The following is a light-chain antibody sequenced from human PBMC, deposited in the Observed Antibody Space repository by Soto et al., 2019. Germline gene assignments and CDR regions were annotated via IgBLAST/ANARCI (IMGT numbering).Light chain of an antibody. CDR3: QQSFTTPLT. V-gene: IGKV1-39*01. CDR2: VAS. J-gene: IGKJ4*01. CDR1: QSVGRF. Sequence: DIQMTQSPSSLSASLGDIVSITCRASQSVGRFLNWYQQKPGKAPTVLINVASTLRSGVPSRFSGSGSGTDFNLTINSLQPEDFATYFCQQSFTTPLTFGGGTKVDIK.